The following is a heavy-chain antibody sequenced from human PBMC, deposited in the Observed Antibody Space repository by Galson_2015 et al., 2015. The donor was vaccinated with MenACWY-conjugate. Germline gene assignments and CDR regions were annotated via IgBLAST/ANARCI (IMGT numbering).Heavy chain of an antibody. J-gene: IGHJ4*03. Sequence: QAGAEVKKPGASVKVSCKASGYTFTSYGISWVRQAPGQGLEWMGWISAYNGNTNYAQKFQCRVTMTRDTSTNTVYMELSSLRSEDTSIYYCARGPLYRGSSEYFFDYWGQGTTVPVSS. V-gene: IGHV1-18*04. CDR1: GYTFTSYG. D-gene: IGHD1-26*01. CDR3: ARGPLYRGSSEYFFDY. CDR2: ISAYNGNT.